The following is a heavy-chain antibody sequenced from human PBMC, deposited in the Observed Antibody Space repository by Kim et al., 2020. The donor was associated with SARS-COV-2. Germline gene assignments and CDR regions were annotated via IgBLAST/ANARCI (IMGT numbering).Heavy chain of an antibody. V-gene: IGHV1-8*01. D-gene: IGHD3-16*01. CDR3: ARKHFEGVDP. CDR2: NT. J-gene: IGHJ5*02. Sequence: NTGYAQKFKGRVTMTRNTSISTAYMELSSLRSEDTAVYYCARKHFEGVDPWGQGTLVTVSS.